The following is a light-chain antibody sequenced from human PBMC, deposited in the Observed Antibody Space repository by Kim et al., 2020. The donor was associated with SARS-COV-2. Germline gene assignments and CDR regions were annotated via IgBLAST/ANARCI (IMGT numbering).Light chain of an antibody. CDR1: NIGSKS. V-gene: IGLV3-21*04. CDR2: YDS. Sequence: SYELTQPPSVSVAPGKTARITCGGNNIGSKSVHWYQQKPGQAPVLVIYYDSDRPSGIPERFSGSNSGNTATLTTSRVEAGDEADYYCQVWDSSSDSRVFGGGTKLTVL. J-gene: IGLJ3*02. CDR3: QVWDSSSDSRV.